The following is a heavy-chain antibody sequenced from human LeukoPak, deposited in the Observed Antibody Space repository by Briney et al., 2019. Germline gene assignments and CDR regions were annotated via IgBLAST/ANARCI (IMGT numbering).Heavy chain of an antibody. V-gene: IGHV4-61*02. CDR3: ARLDTTTNAFDI. Sequence: IGRIYTSWSTNYNPSLKSRVTISIDTSKNQFSLKLSSVTAADTAAYYCARLDTTTNAFDIWGQGTMVTVSS. CDR2: IYTSWST. D-gene: IGHD5-18*01. J-gene: IGHJ3*02.